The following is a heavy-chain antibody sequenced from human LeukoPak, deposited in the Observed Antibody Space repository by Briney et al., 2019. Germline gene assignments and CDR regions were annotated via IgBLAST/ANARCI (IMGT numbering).Heavy chain of an antibody. CDR1: GFTFNTYT. CDR3: AREGSPFYYFYMYV. D-gene: IGHD2-15*01. Sequence: GGSLRLSRTASGFTFNTYTMNWVRQAPGKGLEWVSSISSSRSYIYYSDSVKGRFTISRHNAKNSLYLQMASLRADTTAVYYCAREGSPFYYFYMYVWGKETTCTVSS. V-gene: IGHV3-21*04. CDR2: ISSSRSYI. J-gene: IGHJ6*03.